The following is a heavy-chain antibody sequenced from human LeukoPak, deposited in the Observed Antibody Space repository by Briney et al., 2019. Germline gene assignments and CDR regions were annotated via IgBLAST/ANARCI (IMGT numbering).Heavy chain of an antibody. CDR2: ISYDGSNK. D-gene: IGHD3-22*01. J-gene: IGHJ4*02. CDR1: GFTFSSYA. Sequence: PGRSLRLSCAASGFTFSSYAMHWVRQAPGKGLEWVAVISYDGSNKYYADSVKGRFTISRDNSKNTLYLQMNSLRAEDTAVYYCARSHDSSGYSPPAFDYWGQGTLVTVSS. V-gene: IGHV3-30-3*01. CDR3: ARSHDSSGYSPPAFDY.